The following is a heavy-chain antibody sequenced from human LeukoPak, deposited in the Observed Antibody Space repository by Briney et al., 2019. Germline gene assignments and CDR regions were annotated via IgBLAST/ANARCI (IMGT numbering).Heavy chain of an antibody. D-gene: IGHD2/OR15-2a*01. CDR2: IKQDGSET. Sequence: GGSLRLSCAASGFTFSNYWMSWVRQAPGKGLEWVANIKQDGSETYYVDSVTGRFTISRDNAKNSLTLQMNSLRAEDTAVYYCAREGNRRSFDYWGQGTLVTVSS. V-gene: IGHV3-7*01. J-gene: IGHJ4*02. CDR3: AREGNRRSFDY. CDR1: GFTFSNYW.